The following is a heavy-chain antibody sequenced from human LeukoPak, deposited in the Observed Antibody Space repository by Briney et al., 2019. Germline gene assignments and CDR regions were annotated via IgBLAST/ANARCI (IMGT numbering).Heavy chain of an antibody. Sequence: GESLKISCKGSGYSFTSYSVGWVRQMPGKDLEWMGIIYPGDYDTRYSPSFQGQVTISADKSINTAYLQWSRLKASDTDMYYCERRITGTSVWGFDYWGQGTLVTVSS. CDR3: ERRITGTSVWGFDY. D-gene: IGHD1-7*01. J-gene: IGHJ4*02. V-gene: IGHV5-51*01. CDR2: IYPGDYDT. CDR1: GYSFTSYS.